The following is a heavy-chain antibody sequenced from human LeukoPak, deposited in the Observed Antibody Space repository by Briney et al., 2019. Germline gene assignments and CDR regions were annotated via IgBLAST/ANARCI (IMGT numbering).Heavy chain of an antibody. CDR3: ATEANGRHYDY. CDR2: IGPTGFDR. V-gene: IGHV3-21*06. J-gene: IGHJ4*02. Sequence: GGSLRLSCTTSGLTFSTSGFNWVRQAPGKGLEWVASIGPTGFDRYHADSIKGRFTISRDNANNFLYLQMDSLRAEDSAVYYCATEANGRHYDYWGQGTLLTVSS. CDR1: GLTFSTSG. D-gene: IGHD2-8*01.